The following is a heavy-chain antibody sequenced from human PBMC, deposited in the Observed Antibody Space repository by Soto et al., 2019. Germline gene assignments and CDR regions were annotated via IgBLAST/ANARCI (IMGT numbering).Heavy chain of an antibody. CDR1: GYTFTSYG. CDR2: ISAYNGNT. J-gene: IGHJ6*02. D-gene: IGHD3-3*01. Sequence: ASVKVSCKASGYTFTSYGISWVRQAPGQGLEWMGRISAYNGNTNYAQKLQGRVTMTTDTSTSTAYMELRSLRSDDTAVYYCARDMELRFLEWLAYGMDVWGQGTTVTVSS. V-gene: IGHV1-18*01. CDR3: ARDMELRFLEWLAYGMDV.